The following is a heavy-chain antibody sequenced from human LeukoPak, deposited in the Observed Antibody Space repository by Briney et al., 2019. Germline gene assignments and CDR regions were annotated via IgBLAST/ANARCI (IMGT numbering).Heavy chain of an antibody. Sequence: GGSLRLSCAASGFTFSSYTMNWVRQAPGKGLEWVSSITSSSYIYYSDSVKGRVTISTDNAKNSLYLQMNSLRAEDTAVYYCARVSRYQLLSENDYWGQGTLVTVSS. J-gene: IGHJ4*02. CDR1: GFTFSSYT. D-gene: IGHD2-2*01. CDR3: ARVSRYQLLSENDY. V-gene: IGHV3-21*01. CDR2: ITSSSYI.